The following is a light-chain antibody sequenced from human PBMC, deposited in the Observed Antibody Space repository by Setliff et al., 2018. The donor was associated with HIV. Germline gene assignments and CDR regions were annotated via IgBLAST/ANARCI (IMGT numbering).Light chain of an antibody. CDR1: SSDVGGYTF. CDR3: SSYTSSSTAL. Sequence: QSALAQPASVSGSPGQSITISCTGTSSDVGGYTFVSWYQQHPDKAPKLIIYEVTNRPSGVSIRFSGSKSGNTASLTISGXQAEDEADYSCSSYTSSSTALFGTGTKV. CDR2: EVT. J-gene: IGLJ1*01. V-gene: IGLV2-14*01.